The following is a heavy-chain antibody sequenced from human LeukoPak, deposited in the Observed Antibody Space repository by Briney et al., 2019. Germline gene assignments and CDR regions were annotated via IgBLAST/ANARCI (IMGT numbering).Heavy chain of an antibody. CDR2: IFNGGRP. V-gene: IGHV4-59*11. CDR3: ASRPAGDTWYGVFDY. J-gene: IGHJ4*02. D-gene: IGHD6-13*01. Sequence: PSETLSLTCTVCGGSINSHYWSWIRQPPGKGLEGIGYIFNGGRPNYHPSLMRRVTMSLDTSRDQFSLRLSSVTAGDTAIYYCASRPAGDTWYGVFDYWSQGTLVTVSS. CDR1: GGSINSHY.